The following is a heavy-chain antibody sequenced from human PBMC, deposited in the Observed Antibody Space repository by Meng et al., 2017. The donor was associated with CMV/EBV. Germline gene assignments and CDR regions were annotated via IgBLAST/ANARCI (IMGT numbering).Heavy chain of an antibody. V-gene: IGHV4-34*01. D-gene: IGHD1-26*01. CDR3: ARGVGGWFDP. CDR1: GGSFSGYY. J-gene: IGHJ5*02. CDR2: INHSGST. Sequence: QWQLQQGGSGRLKPSETLSLTCAVYGGSFSGYYWSWIRQPPGKGLEWIGEINHSGSTNYNPSLKSRVTISVDTSKNQFSLKLSSVTAADTAVYYCARGVGGWFDPWGQGTLVTVSS.